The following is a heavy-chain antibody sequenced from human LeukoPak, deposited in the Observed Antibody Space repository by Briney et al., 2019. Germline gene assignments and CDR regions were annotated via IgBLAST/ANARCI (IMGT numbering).Heavy chain of an antibody. V-gene: IGHV1-2*02. CDR1: GYTFTDYC. J-gene: IGHJ4*02. D-gene: IGHD5-18*01. Sequence: ASVKVSCKASGYTFTDYCVHWVRQAPGQGLEWMGWISPSSGGTNYAQKFQGRVTMTRDTSISTAYMELSSLRSDDTAVYYCARVGAMVLWGQGTLVTVSS. CDR2: ISPSSGGT. CDR3: ARVGAMVL.